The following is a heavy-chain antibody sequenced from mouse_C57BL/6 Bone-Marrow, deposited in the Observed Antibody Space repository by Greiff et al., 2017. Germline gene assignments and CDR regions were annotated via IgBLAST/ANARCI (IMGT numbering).Heavy chain of an antibody. D-gene: IGHD4-1*01. V-gene: IGHV5-12*01. J-gene: IGHJ4*01. CDR3: ARHGTGAYAMDY. CDR1: GFTFSDYY. CDR2: ISNGGGST. Sequence: EVHLVESGGGLVQPGGSLKLSCAASGFTFSDYYMYWVRQTPEKRLEWVAYISNGGGSTYYPDTVKGRFTISRDNAKNTLYLQMSRLKSEDTAMYYCARHGTGAYAMDYWGQGTSVTVSS.